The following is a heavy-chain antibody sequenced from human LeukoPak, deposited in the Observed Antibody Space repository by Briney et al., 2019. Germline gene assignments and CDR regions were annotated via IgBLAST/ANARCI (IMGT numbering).Heavy chain of an antibody. CDR2: IYYSGST. CDR1: GGSISSYY. CDR3: ARNDYYYMDV. V-gene: IGHV4-59*01. Sequence: PSETLSLTCTVSGGSISSYYWSWIRQPPGKGLEWIGYIYYSGSTNYNPSLKSRVTISVDTSKNQFSLKLSSVTAADTTVYYCARNDYYYMDVWGKGTTVTVSS. J-gene: IGHJ6*03.